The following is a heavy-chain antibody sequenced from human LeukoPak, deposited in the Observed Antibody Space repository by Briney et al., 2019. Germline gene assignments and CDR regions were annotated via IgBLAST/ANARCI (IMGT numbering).Heavy chain of an antibody. Sequence: SETLSLTCTVSGGSISSYYWSWIRQPPGKGLEWIGYIYYSGSTNYSPSLKSRVTISVDTSKNQFSLKLSSVTAADTAVYYCAREGFGGSSSPDDAFDIWGQGTMVTVSS. CDR2: IYYSGST. J-gene: IGHJ3*02. V-gene: IGHV4-59*01. CDR1: GGSISSYY. D-gene: IGHD2-15*01. CDR3: AREGFGGSSSPDDAFDI.